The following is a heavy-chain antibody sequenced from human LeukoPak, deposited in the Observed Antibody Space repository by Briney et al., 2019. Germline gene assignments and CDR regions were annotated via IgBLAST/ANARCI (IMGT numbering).Heavy chain of an antibody. CDR3: ARTGQLDY. CDR1: GFTFSSYA. Sequence: QTGGSLRLSCAASGFTFSSYAMSWVRQAPGKGLEWVSTISIRVGSSYYADSVKGRFTISRDNSRNTLYLQMNGLRDEDTAIYYCARTGQLDYWGQGTLVTVSS. V-gene: IGHV3-23*01. D-gene: IGHD6-6*01. CDR2: ISIRVGSS. J-gene: IGHJ4*02.